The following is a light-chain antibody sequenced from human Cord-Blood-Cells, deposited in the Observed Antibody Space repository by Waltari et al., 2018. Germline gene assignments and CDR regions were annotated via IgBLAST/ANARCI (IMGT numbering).Light chain of an antibody. V-gene: IGLV1-47*01. CDR2: RNN. CDR1: SSNIGSNY. J-gene: IGLJ3*02. Sequence: QSVLTQPPSASGTPGQRVTISCSGSSSNIGSNYVYWYQQLPGTAPKLLIYRNNPRPSGVPDRCSGSKSGTSASLAISGLRSEDEADYYCAAWDDSLSVWVFGGGTKLTVL. CDR3: AAWDDSLSVWV.